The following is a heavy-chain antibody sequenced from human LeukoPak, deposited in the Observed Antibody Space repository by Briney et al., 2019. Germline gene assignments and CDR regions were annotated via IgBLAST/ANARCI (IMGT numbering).Heavy chain of an antibody. V-gene: IGHV1-18*01. J-gene: IGHJ4*02. Sequence: ASVKVSCKASGYTFTSYGISWVRQAPGQGLEWMGWINAYNGNTNYAQKLQGRVTMTTDTSTSTAYMELRSLRSDDTAVYYCARAAPPLVGATLGGDYWGQGTLVTVSS. CDR1: GYTFTSYG. CDR3: ARAAPPLVGATLGGDY. D-gene: IGHD1-26*01. CDR2: INAYNGNT.